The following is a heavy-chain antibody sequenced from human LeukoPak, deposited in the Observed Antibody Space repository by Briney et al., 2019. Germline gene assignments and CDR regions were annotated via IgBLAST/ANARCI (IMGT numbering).Heavy chain of an antibody. CDR1: GYTFTSYG. CDR2: INTNNGDT. V-gene: IGHV1-18*01. D-gene: IGHD2-21*01. Sequence: ASVKVSCKASGYTFTSYGISWVRQAPGQGLEWMGWINTNNGDTNYAQKLHGRVTITPDTSTSAAYMELRSLTSADTAVYYCARKVISLGYFHFWGQGTLVTVSS. J-gene: IGHJ4*02. CDR3: ARKVISLGYFHF.